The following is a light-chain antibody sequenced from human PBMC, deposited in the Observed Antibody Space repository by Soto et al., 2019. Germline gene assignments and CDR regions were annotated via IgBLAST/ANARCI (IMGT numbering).Light chain of an antibody. J-gene: IGKJ2*02. CDR3: QQYNNWPPGT. V-gene: IGKV3-15*01. CDR1: QSVSSN. Sequence: EIVMTQSPATLSVSPGERATLSCRASQSVSSNLAWYQQKTGQAPRLLIYGAYTRATGIPARISGSGSGTEFTLTISSLQSEDFEVYYCQQYNNWPPGTFGQGNKLEIK. CDR2: GAY.